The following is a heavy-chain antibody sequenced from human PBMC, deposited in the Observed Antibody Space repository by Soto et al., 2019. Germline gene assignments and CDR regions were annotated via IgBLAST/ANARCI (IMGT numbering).Heavy chain of an antibody. CDR3: ARIGRATNDY. V-gene: IGHV4-34*01. J-gene: IGHJ4*02. D-gene: IGHD1-26*01. CDR2: INHSGST. Sequence: LSLTCAVYGGSFSGYYWSWIRQPPGKGLEWIGEINHSGSTNYNPSLKSRVTISVDTSKNQFSLKLSSVTAADTAVYYCARIGRATNDYWGQGTLVTVSS. CDR1: GGSFSGYY.